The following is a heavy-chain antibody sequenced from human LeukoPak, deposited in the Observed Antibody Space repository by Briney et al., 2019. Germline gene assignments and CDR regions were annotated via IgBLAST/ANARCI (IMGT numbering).Heavy chain of an antibody. CDR3: ARSLVMITFGGVIAPFDY. V-gene: IGHV3-74*01. Sequence: GGSLRLSCAASGFTFSSYWMHWVRQAPGKGLVWVSRINSDGSSTSYADSVKGRFTISRDNAKNTLYLQMISLRAEDTAVYYCARSLVMITFGGVIAPFDYWGQGTLVTVSS. CDR2: INSDGSST. CDR1: GFTFSSYW. J-gene: IGHJ4*02. D-gene: IGHD3-16*02.